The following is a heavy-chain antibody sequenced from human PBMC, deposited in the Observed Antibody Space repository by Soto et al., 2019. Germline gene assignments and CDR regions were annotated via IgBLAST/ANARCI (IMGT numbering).Heavy chain of an antibody. J-gene: IGHJ4*02. V-gene: IGHV1-3*05. Sequence: QVQLVQSGAEEKKPGASVKVSCKASGYTFTSYAMHWVRQAPGQRLEWMGWINAGNGNTKYSQKFQGGVAITRDTAASAACMELRSLRSEDTAVYYCARSSGCYLIDHYWGQGTLVTVSS. D-gene: IGHD3-22*01. CDR1: GYTFTSYA. CDR2: INAGNGNT. CDR3: ARSSGCYLIDHY.